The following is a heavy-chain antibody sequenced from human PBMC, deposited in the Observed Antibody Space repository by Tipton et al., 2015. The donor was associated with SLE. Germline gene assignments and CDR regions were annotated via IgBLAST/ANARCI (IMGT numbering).Heavy chain of an antibody. V-gene: IGHV4-61*02. J-gene: IGHJ6*03. CDR2: IYTSGST. CDR1: GGSISSGSYY. CDR3: ARGYYYMDV. Sequence: TLSLTCTVSGGSISSGSYYWSWIRQPAGKGLEWIGRIYTSGSTNYNPSLKSRVTISVDTSKNQFSLKLSSVTAADTAVYYCARGYYYMDVWGKGTTVTVS.